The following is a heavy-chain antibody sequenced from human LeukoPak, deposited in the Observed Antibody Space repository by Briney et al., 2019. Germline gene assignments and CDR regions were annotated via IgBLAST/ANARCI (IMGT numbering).Heavy chain of an antibody. CDR2: INPNSGGT. D-gene: IGHD3-16*02. Sequence: ASVKVSCKASGYTFTAYYLHWVRQAPGQGLKWMGWINPNSGGTNYAQKFKGWVTLTRDTSINTTYMELSRLASDVTAVYFCARGTPGSYLGYWGQGTLVTVSS. CDR3: ARGTPGSYLGY. V-gene: IGHV1-2*04. CDR1: GYTFTAYY. J-gene: IGHJ4*02.